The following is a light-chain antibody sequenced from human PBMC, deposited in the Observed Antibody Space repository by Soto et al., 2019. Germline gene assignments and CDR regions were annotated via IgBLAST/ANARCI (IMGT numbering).Light chain of an antibody. CDR2: GAS. CDR3: QQYGHSLRT. CDR1: QSVSSSY. V-gene: IGKV3-20*01. J-gene: IGKJ1*01. Sequence: EIVLTQSPGTLSLSPGERATLSCRASQSVSSSYLAWYQQKPGQAPRLLIYGASSRTTGIPDRFSGSGSGTDFTLTISRLEPEDFAVYYCQQYGHSLRTFGHGTKVEIK.